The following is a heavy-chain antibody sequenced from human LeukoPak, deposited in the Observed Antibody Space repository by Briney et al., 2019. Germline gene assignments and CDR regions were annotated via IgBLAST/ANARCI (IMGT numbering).Heavy chain of an antibody. D-gene: IGHD5-18*01. Sequence: GESLQISCQGSGSSFTSYWIGWVRQLPGKGLEWMGIIYPGDSDTRYSPSFQGQVTISADKSISTAYLQWSSLKASDTAMYYCARRGVDTAHFDYWGQGTLVTVSS. CDR3: ARRGVDTAHFDY. V-gene: IGHV5-51*01. CDR1: GSSFTSYW. J-gene: IGHJ4*02. CDR2: IYPGDSDT.